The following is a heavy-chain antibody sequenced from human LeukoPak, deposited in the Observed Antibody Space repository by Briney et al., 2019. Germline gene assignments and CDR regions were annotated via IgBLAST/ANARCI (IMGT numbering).Heavy chain of an antibody. Sequence: GRSLRLSCAASGFTFSSYGMHWVRQAPGKGLEWVAFIRYDGSNKYYADSVKGRFTISRDNSKNTLYLQMNSLRAEDTAVYYCAKAAYYDFWSGYYVDYWGQGTLVTVSS. CDR2: IRYDGSNK. CDR3: AKAAYYDFWSGYYVDY. CDR1: GFTFSSYG. V-gene: IGHV3-30*02. D-gene: IGHD3-3*01. J-gene: IGHJ4*02.